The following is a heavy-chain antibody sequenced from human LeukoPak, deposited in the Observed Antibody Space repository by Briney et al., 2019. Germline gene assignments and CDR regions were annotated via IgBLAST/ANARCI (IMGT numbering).Heavy chain of an antibody. D-gene: IGHD3-10*01. J-gene: IGHJ5*02. CDR2: INPNSGGT. Sequence: ASVKVSCKASGYTFTGYYMHWVRQAPGQGLEWMGRINPNSGGTNYAQKFQGRVTMTRDTSISTAYMELSRLRSDDTAVYYCAGPYGSGSYSRWFDPWGQGTLVTVSS. CDR3: AGPYGSGSYSRWFDP. CDR1: GYTFTGYY. V-gene: IGHV1-2*06.